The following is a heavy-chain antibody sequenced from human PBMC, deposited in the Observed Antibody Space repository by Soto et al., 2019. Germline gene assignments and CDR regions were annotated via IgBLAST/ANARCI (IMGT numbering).Heavy chain of an antibody. CDR1: GGSISSGGYS. V-gene: IGHV4-30-2*01. D-gene: IGHD4-17*01. Sequence: SETLSLTCAVSGGSISSGGYSWSWIRQPPGKGLEWIGYIYHSGSTYYNPSLKSRVTISVDRSKNQFSLKLSSLRPEDTAVYYCAADVGGYIYGLARHWGPGTLVTVSS. CDR2: IYHSGST. CDR3: AADVGGYIYGLARH. J-gene: IGHJ4*02.